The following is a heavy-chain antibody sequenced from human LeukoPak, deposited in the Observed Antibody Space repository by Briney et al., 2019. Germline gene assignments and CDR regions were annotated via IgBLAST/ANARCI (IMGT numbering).Heavy chain of an antibody. CDR3: TTYCSSTSCYPDY. CDR1: GFTFSNAW. Sequence: GGSLRLSCAASGFTFSNAWMSWVRQAPGKGLEWVGRIKSKTDGGTTDYAAPVKGRFTISRDDSKNTLYLQMNSLKTEDTAVYYCTTYCSSTSCYPDYWGQGTLFTVSS. J-gene: IGHJ4*02. D-gene: IGHD2-2*01. CDR2: IKSKTDGGTT. V-gene: IGHV3-15*01.